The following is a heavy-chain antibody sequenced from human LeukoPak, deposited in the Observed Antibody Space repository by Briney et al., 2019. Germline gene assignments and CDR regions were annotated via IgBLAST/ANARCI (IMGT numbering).Heavy chain of an antibody. CDR3: AKITGDPTWVDY. Sequence: PGGSERLSCAASGFTFSSYGMHWVRQAPGKGLEWVAFIRYDGSNKYYADSVKGRFTISRDNSKNTLYLQMNSLRAEDTAVYYCAKITGDPTWVDYWGQGTLVTVSS. V-gene: IGHV3-30*02. D-gene: IGHD7-27*01. CDR1: GFTFSSYG. J-gene: IGHJ4*02. CDR2: IRYDGSNK.